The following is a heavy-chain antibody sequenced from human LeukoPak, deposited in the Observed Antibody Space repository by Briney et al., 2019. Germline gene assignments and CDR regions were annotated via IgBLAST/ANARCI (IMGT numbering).Heavy chain of an antibody. CDR2: ISSSSTYI. CDR1: GFTFSSYS. CDR3: ARDSTFYYYGSGSSHYIDY. J-gene: IGHJ4*02. Sequence: GGSLRLSCAASGFTFSSYSMNWVRQAPGERLEWVSSISSSSTYIYYADSVKGRFTISRDNSKNTLYLQMNSLRAEDTAVYYCARDSTFYYYGSGSSHYIDYWGQGTLVTVSS. D-gene: IGHD3-10*01. V-gene: IGHV3-21*01.